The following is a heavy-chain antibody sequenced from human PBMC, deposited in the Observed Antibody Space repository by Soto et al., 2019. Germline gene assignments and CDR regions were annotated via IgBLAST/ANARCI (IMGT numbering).Heavy chain of an antibody. V-gene: IGHV4-34*01. D-gene: IGHD2-15*01. Sequence: QVQLQQWGAGLLKPSETLSLTCAVNGGSFTGYYWSWVRQPPGKGLEWIGEIKDGGSTNYSPSLRSRVTISADTSKKHFSLNVTAVTAADTALYYRARGEEGVVATHWDQGTLVTVSS. CDR3: ARGEEGVVATH. CDR1: GGSFTGYY. CDR2: IKDGGST. J-gene: IGHJ4*02.